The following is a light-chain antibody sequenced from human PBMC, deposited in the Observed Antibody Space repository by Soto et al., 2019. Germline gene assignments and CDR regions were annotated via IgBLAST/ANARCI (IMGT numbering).Light chain of an antibody. J-gene: IGKJ2*01. V-gene: IGKV4-1*01. CDR1: QNALFSASNKNY. CDR3: QQYFSIPMFT. Sequence: DVVLTQSPDSLAMSLGETATITCKTSQNALFSASNKNYIAWYQRRSGQPLKLLFYWASTRASGVPERFSGSGSGTDFTLTISNLQPDDAATYYCQQYFSIPMFTFAQGTKLQIK. CDR2: WAS.